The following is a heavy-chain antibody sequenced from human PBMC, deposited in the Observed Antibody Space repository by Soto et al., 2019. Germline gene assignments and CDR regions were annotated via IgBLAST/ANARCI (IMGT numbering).Heavy chain of an antibody. J-gene: IGHJ6*02. CDR1: GFTFSSYA. CDR3: AKGGDSMDYYYYGMDV. V-gene: IGHV3-23*01. Sequence: LRLSCAASGFTFSSYAMSWVRQAPGKGLEWVSAISGSGGSTYYADSVKGRFTISRDNSKNTPYLQMNSLRAEDTAVYYCAKGGDSMDYYYYGMDVWGQGTTVTVSS. D-gene: IGHD2-21*02. CDR2: ISGSGGST.